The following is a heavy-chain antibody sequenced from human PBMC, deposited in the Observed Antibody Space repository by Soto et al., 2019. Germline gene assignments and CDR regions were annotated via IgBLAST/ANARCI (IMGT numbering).Heavy chain of an antibody. Sequence: PSETLSLTCTVSGGSISSSNWWSWVRQPPGKGLEWIGEIYHSGSTTYNPSLKSRVTISVDKSKNQFSLNLSSVTAADTAVYYCARVMVGTTTFDSWGQGTPVTVSS. J-gene: IGHJ4*02. D-gene: IGHD1-26*01. V-gene: IGHV4-4*02. CDR2: IYHSGST. CDR1: GGSISSSNW. CDR3: ARVMVGTTTFDS.